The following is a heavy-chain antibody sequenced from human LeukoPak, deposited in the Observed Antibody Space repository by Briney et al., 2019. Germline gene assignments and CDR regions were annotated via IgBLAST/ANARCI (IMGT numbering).Heavy chain of an antibody. Sequence: GGSLRLSCAASGFTVSSNYMSWVRQAPGKGLEWVSVIYSGGTTYYADSVKGRFTISRDNSKNTLYLQMNSLRAEDTAVYYCARDFLGARYYDFWSGSLYYWGQGTLVTVSS. D-gene: IGHD3-3*01. CDR3: ARDFLGARYYDFWSGSLYY. J-gene: IGHJ4*02. CDR2: IYSGGTT. V-gene: IGHV3-66*02. CDR1: GFTVSSNY.